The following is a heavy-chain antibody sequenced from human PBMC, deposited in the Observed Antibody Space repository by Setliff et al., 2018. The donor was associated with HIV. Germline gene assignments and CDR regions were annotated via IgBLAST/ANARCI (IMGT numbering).Heavy chain of an antibody. Sequence: GGSLRLSCAASGFTFSIYDMHWVRQPTGKPLEWVSTIGTAGDTYYSGSVKGRFTISRESAENSVYLQMNSLRAGDTAVYYCARSMVRGAIFDYWGQGALVTVSS. V-gene: IGHV3-13*01. D-gene: IGHD3-10*01. CDR1: GFTFSIYD. J-gene: IGHJ4*02. CDR3: ARSMVRGAIFDY. CDR2: IGTAGDT.